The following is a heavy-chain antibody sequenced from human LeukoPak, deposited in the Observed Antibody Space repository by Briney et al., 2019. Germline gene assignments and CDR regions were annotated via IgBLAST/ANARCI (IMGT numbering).Heavy chain of an antibody. Sequence: SETLSLTCTVSGGSISSGGYYWSWIRQHPGTGLEWIGYIYYSGSTYYNPSLKSRVTISVDTSKNQFSLKLSSVTAADTAVYYCASLGFPYGMDVWGQGTTVTVSS. CDR2: IYYSGST. CDR3: ASLGFPYGMDV. V-gene: IGHV4-31*03. J-gene: IGHJ6*02. CDR1: GGSISSGGYY.